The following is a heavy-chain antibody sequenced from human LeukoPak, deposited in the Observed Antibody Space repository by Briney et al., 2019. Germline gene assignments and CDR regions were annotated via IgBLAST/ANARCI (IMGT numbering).Heavy chain of an antibody. CDR2: IYYSGST. Sequence: PSETLSLTCTVSGGSISSYYWSWIRQPPGKGLEWIGYIYYSGSTNYNPSLKSRVTISVDTSKNQFSLKLSSVTAADTAVYYCARLSRYDSSGYYTLPENWGQGTLVTVSS. CDR3: ARLSRYDSSGYYTLPEN. V-gene: IGHV4-59*01. D-gene: IGHD3-22*01. CDR1: GGSISSYY. J-gene: IGHJ4*02.